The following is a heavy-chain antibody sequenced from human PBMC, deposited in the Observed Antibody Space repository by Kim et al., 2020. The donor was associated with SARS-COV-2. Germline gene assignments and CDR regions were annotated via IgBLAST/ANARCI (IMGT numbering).Heavy chain of an antibody. CDR2: ISGSGRST. CDR1: GFTFSSYA. Sequence: GGSLRLSCAASGFTFSSYAMSWVRQAPGKGLEWVSAISGSGRSTYYADSVKGRFTISRDNSKNTLYLQMNSLRAEDTAVYYCAKITVYDSSGYYYLTPYFDYWGQGTLVTVSS. J-gene: IGHJ4*02. V-gene: IGHV3-23*01. D-gene: IGHD3-22*01. CDR3: AKITVYDSSGYYYLTPYFDY.